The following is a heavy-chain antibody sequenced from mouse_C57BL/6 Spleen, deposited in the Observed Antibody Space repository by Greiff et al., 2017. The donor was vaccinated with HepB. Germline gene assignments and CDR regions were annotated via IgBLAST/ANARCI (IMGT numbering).Heavy chain of an antibody. V-gene: IGHV5-9*04. CDR3: ARDGSYWYFDV. CDR1: GFTFSSYT. CDR2: ISGGGGNT. Sequence: EVKVVESGGGLVKPGGSLKLSCAASGFTFSSYTMSWVRQTPEKRLEWVATISGGGGNTYYPDSVKGRFTISRDNAKNTLYLQMSSLRSEDTAVYYCARDGSYWYFDVWGTGTTVTVSS. J-gene: IGHJ1*03.